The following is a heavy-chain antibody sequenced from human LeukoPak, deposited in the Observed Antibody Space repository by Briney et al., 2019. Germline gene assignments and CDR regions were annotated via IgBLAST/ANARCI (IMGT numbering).Heavy chain of an antibody. CDR1: GGSISSYY. V-gene: IGHV4-59*01. J-gene: IGHJ5*02. Sequence: SETLSLTCTVSGGSISSYYWSWIRQPPGKGLEWIGYIYYSGSTNYNPSLKSRVTISVDTSKNQFSLKLSSVTAADTAVYYCARSKINWFDPWGQGTLVTVSS. CDR3: ARSKINWFDP. CDR2: IYYSGST.